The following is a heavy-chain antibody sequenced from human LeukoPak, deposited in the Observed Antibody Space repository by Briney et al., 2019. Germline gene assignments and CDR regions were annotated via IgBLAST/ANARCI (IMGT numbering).Heavy chain of an antibody. CDR1: GGTFSTHA. V-gene: IGHV1-69*04. CDR2: IIPILSIT. CDR3: ARGGYSNPFDY. J-gene: IGHJ4*02. D-gene: IGHD4-11*01. Sequence: SVKVSCKASGGTFSTHAISWVRQAPGQGLEWMGRIIPILSITNYLPKFQGRVTIAADKSTSTAYMELSSLRAEDTAVYYCARGGYSNPFDYWGQGTLVTVSS.